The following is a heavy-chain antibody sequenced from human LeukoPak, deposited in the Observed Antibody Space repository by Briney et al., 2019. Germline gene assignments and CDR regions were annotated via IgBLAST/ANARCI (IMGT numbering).Heavy chain of an antibody. Sequence: HPGGSLRLSCGASGFTFSKYGMHWVRQAPGEGLEWVATISYDETEKNYADSVKGRFIISRDNSKNTLFLQMNTLKTEDTAVYYCAKDSVWFGDVLGGMDVWGQGTTVSVSS. CDR3: AKDSVWFGDVLGGMDV. V-gene: IGHV3-30*18. D-gene: IGHD3-10*01. CDR2: ISYDETEK. J-gene: IGHJ6*02. CDR1: GFTFSKYG.